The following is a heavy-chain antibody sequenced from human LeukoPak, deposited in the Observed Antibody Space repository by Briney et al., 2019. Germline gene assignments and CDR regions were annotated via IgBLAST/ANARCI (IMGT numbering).Heavy chain of an antibody. CDR3: AKGRTGFSYGYGIDY. CDR1: AFTFSSYA. D-gene: IGHD5-18*01. Sequence: GGSLRLSCAASAFTFSSYAMSWVRQAPGKGLEWVSSISTSDGTTYYADSVKGRFTISRDNSKNTLYLQMNSLRAEDAAIYYCAKGRTGFSYGYGIDYWGQGTLVTVSS. V-gene: IGHV3-23*01. CDR2: ISTSDGTT. J-gene: IGHJ4*02.